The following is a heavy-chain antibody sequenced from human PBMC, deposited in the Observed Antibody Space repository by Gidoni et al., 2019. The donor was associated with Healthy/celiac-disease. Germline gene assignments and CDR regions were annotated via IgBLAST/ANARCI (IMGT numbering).Heavy chain of an antibody. J-gene: IGHJ6*02. V-gene: IGHV1-69*06. Sequence: QVQLVQSGAEVKKPGSSVKVSCKASGGTFSSYAISWVRQAPGQGLEWMGGIIPIFGTANYAQKFQGRVTITADKSTSTAYMELSSLRSEDTAVYYCARDREVGYPRFYYYYGMDVWGQGTTVTVSS. D-gene: IGHD2-8*02. CDR1: GGTFSSYA. CDR2: IIPIFGTA. CDR3: ARDREVGYPRFYYYYGMDV.